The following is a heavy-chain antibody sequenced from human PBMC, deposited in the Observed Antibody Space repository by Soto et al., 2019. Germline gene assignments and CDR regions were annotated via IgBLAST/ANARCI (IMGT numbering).Heavy chain of an antibody. Sequence: XETLSLTCTVAGCSVSSGSYYWSWIRQPPGKGLEWIGYIYYSGSTNYNPSLKSRVTISVDTSKNQFSLKLSSVTAADTAVYYCARTMVGARAGYFDYWGRGTLVTVS. CDR3: ARTMVGARAGYFDY. V-gene: IGHV4-61*01. J-gene: IGHJ4*02. CDR1: GCSVSSGSYY. D-gene: IGHD1-26*01. CDR2: IYYSGST.